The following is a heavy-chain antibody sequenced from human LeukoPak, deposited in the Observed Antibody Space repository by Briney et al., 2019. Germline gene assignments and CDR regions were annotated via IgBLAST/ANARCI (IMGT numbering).Heavy chain of an antibody. CDR3: ARERGIGVYSSGYSAEDFDI. V-gene: IGHV3-21*01. Sequence: KAGGSLRLSCAASGFTFSSYSMNWVRQAPGKGLEWVSSISSSSSYIYYADSVKGRFTISRDNAKNSLYLQMNSLRAEDTAVYYCARERGIGVYSSGYSAEDFDIWGQGTMVTVSS. D-gene: IGHD3-22*01. J-gene: IGHJ3*02. CDR1: GFTFSSYS. CDR2: ISSSSSYI.